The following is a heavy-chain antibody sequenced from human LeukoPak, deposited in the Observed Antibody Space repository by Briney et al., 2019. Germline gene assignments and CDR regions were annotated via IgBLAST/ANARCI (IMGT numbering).Heavy chain of an antibody. Sequence: PSETLSLTCTVSGGPISSYYWSWIRQPPGKGLEWIGYIYYSGSTNYNPSLKSRVTISVDTSKNQFSLKLSSVTAADTAVYYCARDRGYYDILTGYYERAFDYWGQGTLVTVSS. J-gene: IGHJ4*02. CDR2: IYYSGST. D-gene: IGHD3-9*01. CDR1: GGPISSYY. CDR3: ARDRGYYDILTGYYERAFDY. V-gene: IGHV4-59*01.